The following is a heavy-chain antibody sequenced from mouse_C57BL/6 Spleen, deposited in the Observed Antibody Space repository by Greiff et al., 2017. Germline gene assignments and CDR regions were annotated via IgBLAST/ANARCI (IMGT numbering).Heavy chain of an antibody. CDR2: ISSGGSYT. J-gene: IGHJ1*03. D-gene: IGHD3-3*01. V-gene: IGHV5-6*01. Sequence: EVQGVESGGDLVKPGGSLKLSCAASGFTFSSYGMSWVRQTPDKRLEWVATISSGGSYTYYPDSVKGRFTISRDNAKNTLYLQMSSLKSEDTAMYYCARHKGDVEYFDVWGTGTTVTVSS. CDR1: GFTFSSYG. CDR3: ARHKGDVEYFDV.